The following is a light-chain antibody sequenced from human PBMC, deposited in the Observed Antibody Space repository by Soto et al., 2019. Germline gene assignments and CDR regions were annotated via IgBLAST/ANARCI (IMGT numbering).Light chain of an antibody. Sequence: QSLPTQPPSVSGAPGHRVTISCTRSCSNIGAGYYLHWYQQLPGTAPKFSMSGNNNWPSGVPDRFYVSKSGTSAPLAITGLQAEDEADYYCQSFDSSLSPFYVFRTWTKAPVL. CDR3: QSFDSSLSPFYV. CDR1: CSNIGAGYY. J-gene: IGLJ1*01. V-gene: IGLV1-40*01. CDR2: GNN.